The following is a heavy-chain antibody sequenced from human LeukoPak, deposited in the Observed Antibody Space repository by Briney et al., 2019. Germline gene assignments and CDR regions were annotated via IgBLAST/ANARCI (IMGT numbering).Heavy chain of an antibody. D-gene: IGHD3-22*01. CDR2: LYTSGST. CDR1: GGSISRYY. CDR3: ARGLYYYDSSGNQFFDY. Sequence: SEILSLTCTVSGGSISRYYWSWIRQPAGKGLEWIGRLYTSGSTNYNPSLKSRVTMSEDTSKNQFSLKLSSVTAADTAVYYCARGLYYYDSSGNQFFDYWGQGTLVTVSS. V-gene: IGHV4-4*07. J-gene: IGHJ4*02.